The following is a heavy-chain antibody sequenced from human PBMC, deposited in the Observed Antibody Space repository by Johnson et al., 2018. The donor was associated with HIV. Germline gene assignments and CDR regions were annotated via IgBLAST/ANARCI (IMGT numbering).Heavy chain of an antibody. Sequence: VQLVESGGGVVQPGRSLRLSCAASGFTFSSYGMHWVRQAPGKGLEWVSAISGSGGSTYYAYSVKGRFTISRDNSKNTLYLQMNSLRAEDTAVYYCAKERGYSYGRGADYVGYGLDVWGQGTMVAVSS. J-gene: IGHJ3*01. V-gene: IGHV3-23*04. D-gene: IGHD5-18*01. CDR1: GFTFSSYG. CDR3: AKERGYSYGRGADYVGYGLDV. CDR2: ISGSGGST.